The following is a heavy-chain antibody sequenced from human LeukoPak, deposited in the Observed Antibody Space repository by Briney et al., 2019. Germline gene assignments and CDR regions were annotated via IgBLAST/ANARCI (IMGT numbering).Heavy chain of an antibody. CDR1: GFTFSSYA. J-gene: IGHJ4*02. CDR3: AREGSSGSFDY. CDR2: TSYDGSNK. Sequence: GGSLRLSCAASGFTFSSYAMHWVRQAPGKGLEWVAITSYDGSNKNYVDSVKARFTISRDNSKNTLYLQMNSLRTEDTAVYFCAREGSSGSFDYWGRGTLVTVSS. D-gene: IGHD3-22*01. V-gene: IGHV3-30*01.